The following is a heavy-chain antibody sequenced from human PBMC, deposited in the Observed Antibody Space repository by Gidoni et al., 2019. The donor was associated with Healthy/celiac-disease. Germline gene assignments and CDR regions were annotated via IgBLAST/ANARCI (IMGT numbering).Heavy chain of an antibody. CDR2: IYTSGST. J-gene: IGHJ5*02. D-gene: IGHD3-22*01. CDR1: GGSISSYY. Sequence: QVHLQESGPGLVKPSETLSLTCTVSGGSISSYYWRWIRQPAGKGLEWIGRIYTSGSTNYNPARKSRVTMSVDTSKNQFSLKLSSVTAADTAVYYCARVLYYYDSSGYFETGWFDPWGQGTLVTVSS. V-gene: IGHV4-4*07. CDR3: ARVLYYYDSSGYFETGWFDP.